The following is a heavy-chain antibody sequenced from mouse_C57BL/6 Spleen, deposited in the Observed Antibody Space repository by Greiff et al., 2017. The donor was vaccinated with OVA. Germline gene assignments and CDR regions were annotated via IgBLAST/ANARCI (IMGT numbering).Heavy chain of an antibody. V-gene: IGHV5-4*01. CDR2: ISDGGSYT. D-gene: IGHD1-1*01. J-gene: IGHJ2*01. CDR3: ARESEPPLLRFFDY. CDR1: GFTFSSYA. Sequence: EVQGVESGGGLVKPGGSLKLSCAASGFTFSSYAMSWVRQTPEKRLEWVATISDGGSYTYYPDNVKGRFTISRDNAKNNLYLQMSHLKSEDTAMYYCARESEPPLLRFFDYWGQGTTLTVSS.